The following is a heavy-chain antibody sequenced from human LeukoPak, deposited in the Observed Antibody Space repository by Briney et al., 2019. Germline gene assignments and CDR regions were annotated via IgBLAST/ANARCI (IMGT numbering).Heavy chain of an antibody. J-gene: IGHJ5*02. CDR2: IYYSGST. CDR1: GASISSGDYY. CDR3: ASTNCSRSSCFGANWFDP. Sequence: SQTLSLTXTVSGASISSGDYYWSWIRQPPGKGLEWIGSIYYSGSTFHYNPSLKSRVAISIDTSKNQFSLSLSSVTAADTAVYYCASTNCSRSSCFGANWFDPWGQGTLVTVSS. D-gene: IGHD2-2*01. V-gene: IGHV4-30-4*08.